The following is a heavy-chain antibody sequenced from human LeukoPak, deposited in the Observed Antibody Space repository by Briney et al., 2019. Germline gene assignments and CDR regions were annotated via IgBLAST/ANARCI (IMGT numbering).Heavy chain of an antibody. CDR1: GGSLSSYY. D-gene: IGHD1-26*01. J-gene: IGHJ4*02. Sequence: PSETLSLTCTVSGGSLSSYYWSWIRQPLGEGLEWIGYIYYSGSTNYNPSLQSRVTISVDTSKNQFSLKLSSVTAADTAVYYCARDSGSYFGFDYWGQGTLVTVSS. V-gene: IGHV4-59*01. CDR2: IYYSGST. CDR3: ARDSGSYFGFDY.